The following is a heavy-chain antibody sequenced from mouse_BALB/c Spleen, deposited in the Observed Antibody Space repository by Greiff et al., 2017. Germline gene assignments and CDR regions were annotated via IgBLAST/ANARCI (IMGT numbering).Heavy chain of an antibody. CDR1: GYTFSSYW. Sequence: VKLMESGAELMKPGASVKISCRATGYTFSSYWIEGVKQRPGHGLEWIGEILPGSGSTNYNEKFKGKATFTADTSSNTAYMQRSSLTSEDSAVYYCARKGGKNAMDYWGQGTSVTVSS. CDR2: ILPGSGST. V-gene: IGHV1-9*01. D-gene: IGHD2-1*01. CDR3: ARKGGKNAMDY. J-gene: IGHJ4*01.